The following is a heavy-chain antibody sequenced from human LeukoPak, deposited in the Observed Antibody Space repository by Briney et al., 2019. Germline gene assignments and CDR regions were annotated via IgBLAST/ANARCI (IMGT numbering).Heavy chain of an antibody. V-gene: IGHV3-21*01. Sequence: GGSLRLSCAASGFTFSSYSMNWVRQAPGKGLEWVSSISSRSTYIYYADSVKGRFTISRDNAKNSLYLEMKSLRAEDTAVYYCARDQAAFCGGDCYYGYWGQGTLVTVSS. CDR1: GFTFSSYS. CDR3: ARDQAAFCGGDCYYGY. CDR2: ISSRSTYI. D-gene: IGHD2-21*02. J-gene: IGHJ4*02.